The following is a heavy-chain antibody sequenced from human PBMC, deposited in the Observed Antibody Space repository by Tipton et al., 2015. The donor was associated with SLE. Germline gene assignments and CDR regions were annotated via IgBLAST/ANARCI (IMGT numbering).Heavy chain of an antibody. CDR2: THSRGST. D-gene: IGHD6-13*01. J-gene: IGHJ3*01. V-gene: IGHV4-39*07. CDR1: DGSISNSAYY. CDR3: ARESVAADGGLDV. Sequence: TLSLTCTVSDGSISNSAYYWGWVRQPPGKGLGWIGTTHSRGSTFYRSSLKGRVTISVDTSKNQFSLEVNSLTASDTAVYYCARESVAADGGLDVWGQGTMVTVSS.